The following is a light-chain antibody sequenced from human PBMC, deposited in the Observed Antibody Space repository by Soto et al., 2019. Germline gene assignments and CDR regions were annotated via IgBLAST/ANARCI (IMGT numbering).Light chain of an antibody. CDR1: QSLLHSNGYNY. Sequence: DLVMTQSPLSLPVTPGEPASISCRSSQSLLHSNGYNYLDWYLQKPGQSPQLLIYLGSNRASGVPDRFSGSGSGTDFTLKISRVEADDVVVYYCMPALQTPPWTFGQGTKVEIK. CDR3: MPALQTPPWT. CDR2: LGS. J-gene: IGKJ1*01. V-gene: IGKV2-28*01.